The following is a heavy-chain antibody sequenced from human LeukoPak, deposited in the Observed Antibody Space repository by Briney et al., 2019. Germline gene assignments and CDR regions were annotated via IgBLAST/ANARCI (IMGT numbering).Heavy chain of an antibody. CDR3: ARGDVLLWFGEFSNWFDP. CDR1: GGSISSSSYY. Sequence: SETLSLTCTVSGGSISSSSYYWGWIRQPPGKGLEWTGSIYYSGSTYYNPSLKSRVTISVDTSKNQFSLKLSSVTAADTAVYYCARGDVLLWFGEFSNWFDPWGQGTLVTVSS. D-gene: IGHD3-10*01. CDR2: IYYSGST. J-gene: IGHJ5*02. V-gene: IGHV4-39*01.